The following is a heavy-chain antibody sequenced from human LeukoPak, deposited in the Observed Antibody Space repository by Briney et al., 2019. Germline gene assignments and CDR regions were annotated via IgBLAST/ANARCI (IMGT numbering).Heavy chain of an antibody. D-gene: IGHD3-22*01. CDR2: ISSSGSTI. V-gene: IGHV3-11*01. CDR3: ARDPSPDITMMAEAFDI. CDR1: GFTFSDYW. J-gene: IGHJ3*02. Sequence: PGGSLRLSCAGSGFTFSDYWMTWVRQTPGKGLEWVSYISSSGSTIYYADSVKGRFTISRDNAKNSLYLQMNSLRAEDTAVYYCARDPSPDITMMAEAFDIWGQGTMVTVSS.